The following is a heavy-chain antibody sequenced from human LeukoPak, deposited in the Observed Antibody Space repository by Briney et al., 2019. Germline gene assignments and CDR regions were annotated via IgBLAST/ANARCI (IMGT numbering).Heavy chain of an antibody. V-gene: IGHV1-18*01. CDR2: ISGYNGNT. CDR1: GYTFTTHG. J-gene: IGHJ4*02. Sequence: ASVKVSCKASGYTFTTHGLSWVRQAPGQGPERMGRISGYNGNTNYAQEFQGRVTMTTDTSTNTAYMELRSLRSDDTAVYYCAMWAGIAEAGFEGPFDYWGQGTLVTVSS. CDR3: AMWAGIAEAGFEGPFDY. D-gene: IGHD6-19*01.